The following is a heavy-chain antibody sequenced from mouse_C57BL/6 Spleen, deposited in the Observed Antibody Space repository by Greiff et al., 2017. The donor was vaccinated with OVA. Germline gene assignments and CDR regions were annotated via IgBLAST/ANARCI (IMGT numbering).Heavy chain of an antibody. J-gene: IGHJ2*01. D-gene: IGHD4-1*01. CDR3: ARSNWGRGNYFDY. CDR1: GFTFSSYA. Sequence: EVKLVESGGGLVKPGGSLKLSCAASGFTFSSYAMSWVRQTPEKRLEWVATISDGGSYTYYPDNVKGRFTISRDNAKNNLYLQMSHLKSEDTAMYYCARSNWGRGNYFDYWGQGTTLTVSS. V-gene: IGHV5-4*03. CDR2: ISDGGSYT.